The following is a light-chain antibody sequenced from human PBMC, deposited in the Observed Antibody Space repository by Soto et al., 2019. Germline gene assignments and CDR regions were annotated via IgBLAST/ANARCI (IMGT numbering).Light chain of an antibody. CDR2: EVT. Sequence: QSALTQPPSASGSPGQSVTISCTGTNSDVGGYNYVSWYQQHPGKAPKLMIYEVTKRPSGVPDRFSGSKSGNTASLTVSGLQAEDEADYYCSSYAGSNKPYVFGTGTQLTVL. CDR3: SSYAGSNKPYV. J-gene: IGLJ1*01. V-gene: IGLV2-8*01. CDR1: NSDVGGYNY.